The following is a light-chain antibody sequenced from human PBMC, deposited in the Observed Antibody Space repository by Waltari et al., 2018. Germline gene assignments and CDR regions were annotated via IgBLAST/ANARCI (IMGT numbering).Light chain of an antibody. CDR3: QQDYTTPFT. V-gene: IGKV1-27*01. CDR1: QGISKE. J-gene: IGKJ3*01. CDR2: AAS. Sequence: DIQMTQPPSSLSASVGDRVTVTCRASQGISKELSWYQQKPGKAPTLLIYAASSLQTGVSSRFSGSGSGTDFTLTISSLQPEDVATYYCQQDYTTPFTFGPGTKLDIK.